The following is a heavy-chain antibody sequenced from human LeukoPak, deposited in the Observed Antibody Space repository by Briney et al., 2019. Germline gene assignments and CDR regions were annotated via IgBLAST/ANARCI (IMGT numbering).Heavy chain of an antibody. CDR3: ARVPRVAAAGTVRYGMDV. CDR2: INHSGST. CDR1: GGSFSGYY. Sequence: KSSETLSLTCAVYGGSFSGYYWSRIRQPPGKGLEWIGEINHSGSTNYNPSLKSRVTISVDTSKNQLSLKLSSVTAADTAVYYCARVPRVAAAGTVRYGMDVWGQGTTVTVSS. D-gene: IGHD6-13*01. V-gene: IGHV4-34*01. J-gene: IGHJ6*02.